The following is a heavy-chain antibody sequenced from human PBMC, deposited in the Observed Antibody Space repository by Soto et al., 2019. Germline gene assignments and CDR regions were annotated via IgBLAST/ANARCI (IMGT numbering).Heavy chain of an antibody. D-gene: IGHD3-22*01. CDR1: GFTFSSYA. CDR3: SRVLTYYYDSSGYPLVGY. V-gene: IGHV3-30-3*01. CDR2: ISYAGSNK. J-gene: IGHJ4*02. Sequence: QVQLVESGGGVVQPGRSLRLSCAASGFTFSSYAMHWVRQAPGKGLEWVAVISYAGSNKYYADSVKGRFTISRDNSKNTLYLQMNSLRAEDTAVYYCSRVLTYYYDSSGYPLVGYWGQGTLVTVSS.